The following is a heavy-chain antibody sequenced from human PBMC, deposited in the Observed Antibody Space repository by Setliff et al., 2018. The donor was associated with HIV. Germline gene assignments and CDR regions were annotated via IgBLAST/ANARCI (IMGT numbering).Heavy chain of an antibody. Sequence: GESLKISCKGSGYSFTTSWISWVRQMPGKGLEWMGRIDPSDSYTNYSPSFQGHVTISVDRSITTAYVQWRSLKASDTAMYYCVRHGGHPGAQWAFDIWGQGTMVTVSS. CDR2: IDPSDSYT. CDR3: VRHGGHPGAQWAFDI. V-gene: IGHV5-10-1*01. J-gene: IGHJ3*02. CDR1: GYSFTTSW. D-gene: IGHD2-8*01.